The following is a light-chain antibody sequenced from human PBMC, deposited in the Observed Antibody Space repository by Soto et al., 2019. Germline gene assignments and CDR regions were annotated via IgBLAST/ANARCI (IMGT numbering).Light chain of an antibody. CDR1: QSVNSN. J-gene: IGKJ4*01. Sequence: EIVLTQSPATLSLSPGERATLSCRASQSVNSNLAWYQQKPGQAPSLLIFDASYRATDIPARFSGSGSGTDFTLTISSLEHEDFAVYYCQQSSNWPLTFGGGTKVDIK. V-gene: IGKV3-11*01. CDR3: QQSSNWPLT. CDR2: DAS.